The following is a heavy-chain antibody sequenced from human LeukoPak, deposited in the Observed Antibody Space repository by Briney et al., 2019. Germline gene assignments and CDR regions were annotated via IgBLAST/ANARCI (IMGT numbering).Heavy chain of an antibody. CDR3: ARERAEAYSGYDHNWFDP. Sequence: SETLSLTCAVYGGSFSGYYWSWIRQPPGKGLEWTGEINHSGSTNYNPSLKSRVTISVDTSKNQFSLKLSSVTAADTAVYYCARERAEAYSGYDHNWFDPWGQGTLVTVSS. V-gene: IGHV4-34*01. D-gene: IGHD5-12*01. J-gene: IGHJ5*02. CDR2: INHSGST. CDR1: GGSFSGYY.